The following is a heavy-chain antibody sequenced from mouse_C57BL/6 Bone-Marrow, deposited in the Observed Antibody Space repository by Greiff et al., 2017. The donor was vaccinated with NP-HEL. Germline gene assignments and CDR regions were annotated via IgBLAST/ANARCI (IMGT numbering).Heavy chain of an antibody. Sequence: VQLQQPGAELVRPGSSVKLSCKASGYTFTSYWMDWVKQRPGQGLEWIGNIYPSDSETHYNQKFKDKATLTVDKSSSTAYMQLSSLTSEDSAVYYCARKGLTTADYWGQGTTLTVSS. CDR3: ARKGLTTADY. V-gene: IGHV1-61*01. CDR2: IYPSDSET. D-gene: IGHD1-2*01. J-gene: IGHJ2*01. CDR1: GYTFTSYW.